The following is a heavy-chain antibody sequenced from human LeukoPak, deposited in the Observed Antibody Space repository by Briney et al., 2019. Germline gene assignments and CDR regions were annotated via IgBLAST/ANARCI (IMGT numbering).Heavy chain of an antibody. V-gene: IGHV4-39*01. J-gene: IGHJ4*02. D-gene: IGHD6-6*01. CDR3: ASLYSSSPGGYY. CDR2: IYYSGST. Sequence: SETLSLTCTVSGGSISSSSYPWGWIRQPPGKGLEWIGSIYYSGSTYYNPSLKSRVTISVDTSKNQFSLKLSSVTAADTAVYYCASLYSSSPGGYYWGQGTLVTVSS. CDR1: GGSISSSSYP.